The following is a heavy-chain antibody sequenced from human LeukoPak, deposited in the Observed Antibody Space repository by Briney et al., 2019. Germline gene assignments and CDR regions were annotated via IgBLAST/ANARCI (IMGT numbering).Heavy chain of an antibody. Sequence: PGGSLRLSCAASGFTFSHYWMHWVRQAPGKGLVWVSRMYIDGSSATYADSVRGRFTISRDNSKNTLYLQMNSLRAEDTAVYYCAKTPLSGQSVAFDIWGQGTMVTVSS. CDR2: MYIDGSSA. V-gene: IGHV3-74*01. CDR1: GFTFSHYW. D-gene: IGHD3-10*01. J-gene: IGHJ3*02. CDR3: AKTPLSGQSVAFDI.